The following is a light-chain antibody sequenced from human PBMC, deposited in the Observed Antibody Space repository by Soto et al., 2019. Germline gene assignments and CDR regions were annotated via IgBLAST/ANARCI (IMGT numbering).Light chain of an antibody. J-gene: IGKJ2*01. CDR1: QSISSW. V-gene: IGKV1-5*01. CDR3: QQYNGYSNT. Sequence: DIQMTQSPATLSASVGDRVTITCRASQSISSWLAWYQQKPGKAPKLLIYDAASLESGVPSRFSGSGSGTYFTLTISRLQHDDFATYYCQQYNGYSNTFGQGTKLEIK. CDR2: DAA.